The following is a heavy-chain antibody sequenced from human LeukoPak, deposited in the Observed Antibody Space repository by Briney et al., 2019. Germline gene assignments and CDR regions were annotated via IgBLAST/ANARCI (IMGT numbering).Heavy chain of an antibody. CDR1: GFTFSSYG. CDR2: ISGSSGSTI. V-gene: IGHV3-48*04. Sequence: GGSLRLSCAASGFTFSSYGMSWVRQAPGKGLEWVSAISGSSGSTIYYADSVKGRFTVSRDNAKNSLYLQMNSLRAEDTAVYYCARESGITMLRGAHTPWGQGILVTVSS. D-gene: IGHD3-10*01. J-gene: IGHJ5*02. CDR3: ARESGITMLRGAHTP.